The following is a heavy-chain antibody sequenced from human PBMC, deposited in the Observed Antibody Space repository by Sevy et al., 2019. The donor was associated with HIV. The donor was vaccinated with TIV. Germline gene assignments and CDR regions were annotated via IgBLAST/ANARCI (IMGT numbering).Heavy chain of an antibody. Sequence: SETLSLTCTVSGGSTSSSYWTWIRQPPGKRLEWIGYMYHSGLINYNPSLKSRLTLSIDTSKNQFSLKLSAVTAADTAVYYCARMYYHGSAPGSWFDPWGLGAQVTVSS. V-gene: IGHV4-59*01. J-gene: IGHJ5*02. CDR3: ARMYYHGSAPGSWFDP. CDR2: MYHSGLI. CDR1: GGSTSSSY. D-gene: IGHD3-10*01.